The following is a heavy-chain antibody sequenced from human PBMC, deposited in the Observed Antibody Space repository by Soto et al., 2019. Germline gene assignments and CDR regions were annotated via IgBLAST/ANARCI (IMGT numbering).Heavy chain of an antibody. CDR1: GYTXNSYY. D-gene: IGHD3-22*01. CDR3: ARVRRSSGYYYGY. Sequence: SXKVSYKASGYTXNSYYMHLVRQAPGQGLEWIGIINPSGGSTSYAQKFQGRVTITRDTSTSTVYMELSSLRSEDTAVYYCARVRRSSGYYYGYWGQGTPVTVSS. V-gene: IGHV1-46*02. CDR2: INPSGGST. J-gene: IGHJ4*02.